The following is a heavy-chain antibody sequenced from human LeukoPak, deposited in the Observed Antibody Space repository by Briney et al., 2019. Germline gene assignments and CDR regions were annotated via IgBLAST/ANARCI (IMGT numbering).Heavy chain of an antibody. CDR2: SGTSGDT. Sequence: GGSLRLSCAASGLTFSTSPMNWVRLAPGNRLEWVSTSGTSGDTYYADSVKGRFTISRDNSKSTLSLQMANLRVEDTAVYYCATKTSGNYPYDYWGQETLVTVSP. D-gene: IGHD3-22*01. CDR3: ATKTSGNYPYDY. CDR1: GLTFSTSP. J-gene: IGHJ4*02. V-gene: IGHV3-23*01.